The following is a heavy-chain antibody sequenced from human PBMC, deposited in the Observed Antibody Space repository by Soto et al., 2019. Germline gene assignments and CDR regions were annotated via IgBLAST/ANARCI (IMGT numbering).Heavy chain of an antibody. V-gene: IGHV3-30-3*01. D-gene: IGHD3-10*01. CDR1: GFTFSSYA. Sequence: GGSLRLSCAASGFTFSSYAMHWVRQAPGKGLEWVAVISYDGSNKYYADSVKGRFTISRDNSKNTLYLQMNSLRAEDTAVYYCARDMSRTYYYGSGSYYNLAPYYYYYGMDVWGQGTKVTGSS. CDR2: ISYDGSNK. CDR3: ARDMSRTYYYGSGSYYNLAPYYYYYGMDV. J-gene: IGHJ6*02.